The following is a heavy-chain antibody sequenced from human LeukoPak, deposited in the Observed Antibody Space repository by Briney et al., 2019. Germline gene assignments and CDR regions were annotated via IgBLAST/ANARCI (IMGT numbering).Heavy chain of an antibody. V-gene: IGHV1-24*01. D-gene: IGHD3-10*01. Sequence: ASVKVSCKVSGYTLTELSMHWVRQAPGKGLEWMGGFDPEDGETIYAQKFQGRVTMTEDTSTDTAYEELSSLRSEDTAVYYCASMVRGVIIALNYWGQGTLVTVSS. CDR3: ASMVRGVIIALNY. J-gene: IGHJ4*02. CDR2: FDPEDGET. CDR1: GYTLTELS.